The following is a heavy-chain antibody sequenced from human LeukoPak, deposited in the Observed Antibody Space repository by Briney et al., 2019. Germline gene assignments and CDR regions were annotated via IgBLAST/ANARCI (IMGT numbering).Heavy chain of an antibody. Sequence: GESLKISCKGSGYSFTSYWIGWVRQAPGQGLEWMGWISAYNGNTNYAQKLQGRITMTTDTSTSTAYMDLRSLRSDDTAVYYCARDYYDSSGYLRDYWGQGTLVTVSS. D-gene: IGHD3-22*01. CDR1: GYSFTSYW. CDR2: ISAYNGNT. CDR3: ARDYYDSSGYLRDY. J-gene: IGHJ4*02. V-gene: IGHV1-18*04.